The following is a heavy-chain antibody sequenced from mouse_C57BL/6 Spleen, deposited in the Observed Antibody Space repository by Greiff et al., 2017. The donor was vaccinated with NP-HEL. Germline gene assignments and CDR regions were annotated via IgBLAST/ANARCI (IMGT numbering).Heavy chain of an antibody. V-gene: IGHV1-87*01. CDR2: GQGLEWIG. CDR1: YTFS. D-gene: IGHD1-1*01. Sequence: QVQLQQSGPELARPWASVKISCQAFYTFSRGVHFAIRDTNYWMQLVRLRPGQGLEWIGAIYPGNGDTSYIQKFKGKATFTADQSCSTAYKQLSSLTSEDAAVYYGAYTVGAMDYWGQGTSVTVSS. J-gene: IGHJ4*01. CDR3: SEDAAVYYGAYTVGAMDY.